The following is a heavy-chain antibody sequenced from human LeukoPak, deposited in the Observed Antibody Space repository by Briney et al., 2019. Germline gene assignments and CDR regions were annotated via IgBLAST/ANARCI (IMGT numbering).Heavy chain of an antibody. J-gene: IGHJ5*02. CDR1: GASISSSY. CDR2: IYYSGTT. V-gene: IGHV4-59*01. CDR3: ARGQPQRYNSDWYVNWFDP. D-gene: IGHD6-19*01. Sequence: SETLSLTCTVSGASISSSYWSWIRQPPGKGLEWIGYIYYSGTTKYNPSLRSRVTISIDTSKNQFSLKVNSVTAADTAVYYCARGQPQRYNSDWYVNWFDPWSQGTLVSVSS.